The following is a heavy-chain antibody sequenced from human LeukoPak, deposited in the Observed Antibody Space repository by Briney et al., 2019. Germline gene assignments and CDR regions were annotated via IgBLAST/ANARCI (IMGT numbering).Heavy chain of an antibody. Sequence: GMSLRLSCAASGFTFSSYAMTWVRQAPGKGLEWVAVTSYDGSNKYYADSVKGRFTISRDNSKNTLYLQMNSLRTEDTAVYYCAKGRVGANGYYYYGMDVWGQGTTVTVSS. CDR3: AKGRVGANGYYYYGMDV. CDR1: GFTFSSYA. J-gene: IGHJ6*02. D-gene: IGHD1-26*01. CDR2: TSYDGSNK. V-gene: IGHV3-30*18.